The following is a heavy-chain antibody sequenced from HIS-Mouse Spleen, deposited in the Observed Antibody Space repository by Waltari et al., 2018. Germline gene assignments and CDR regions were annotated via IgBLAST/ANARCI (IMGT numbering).Heavy chain of an antibody. V-gene: IGHV4-34*01. D-gene: IGHD3-22*01. Sequence: QVQLQQWGAGLLKPSETLSLTCAVYGGSFSGYYWSWIRQPPGKGLEWIGEIKHSGSTNYNPSLKSRVTISVDTSKNQFSLKLSSVTAADTAVYYCARKGASSGSWFDPWGQGTLVTVSS. CDR3: ARKGASSGSWFDP. CDR1: GGSFSGYY. J-gene: IGHJ5*02. CDR2: IKHSGST.